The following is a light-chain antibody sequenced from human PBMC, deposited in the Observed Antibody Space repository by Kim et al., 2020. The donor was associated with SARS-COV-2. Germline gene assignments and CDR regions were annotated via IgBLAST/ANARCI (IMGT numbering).Light chain of an antibody. Sequence: ELTQPPSASGTPGQRVTISCSGSSSNIGRNTVNWYQQLPGTAPKLLIYSNNQRPSGVPDRFSGSKSGTSASLAISGLQSEDEADYYCAAWDDSLNVVFGGGTQLTVL. V-gene: IGLV1-44*01. J-gene: IGLJ2*01. CDR3: AAWDDSLNVV. CDR2: SNN. CDR1: SSNIGRNT.